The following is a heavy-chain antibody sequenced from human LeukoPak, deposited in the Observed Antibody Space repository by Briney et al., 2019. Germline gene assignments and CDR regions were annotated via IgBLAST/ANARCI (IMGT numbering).Heavy chain of an antibody. CDR1: GFTFSTYA. V-gene: IGHV3-30-3*01. CDR3: ATERFDGFDM. CDR2: TSYDGTIK. J-gene: IGHJ3*02. Sequence: GGSLRLSCAASGFTFSTYAMHWVRQAPGKGLEWVAVTSYDGTIKYNTDSVKGRFTISRDNSRNTLYLQMSSLRVEDTAVYYCATERFDGFDMWGQGTMVTVSS. D-gene: IGHD1-14*01.